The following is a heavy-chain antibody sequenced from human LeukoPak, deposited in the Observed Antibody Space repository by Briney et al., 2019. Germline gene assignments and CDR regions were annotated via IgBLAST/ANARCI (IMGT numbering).Heavy chain of an antibody. V-gene: IGHV3-23*01. Sequence: GGSLRLSCAASGFTFSSYAMNWVRQAPGKGLEWVSAISENGGSTYYADSVKGRFTISRDNAKNTLYLQMNSLRAEDTAVYYCAKDRASGTSSYSYRGFDHWGQGTLVTVSS. D-gene: IGHD6-6*01. CDR1: GFTFSSYA. J-gene: IGHJ5*02. CDR2: ISENGGST. CDR3: AKDRASGTSSYSYRGFDH.